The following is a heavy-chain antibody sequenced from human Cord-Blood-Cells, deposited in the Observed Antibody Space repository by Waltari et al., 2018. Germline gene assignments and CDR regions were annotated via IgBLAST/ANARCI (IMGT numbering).Heavy chain of an antibody. CDR2: IIPSLGIA. V-gene: IGHV1-69*04. CDR1: GGTFGSYA. CDR3: ARVLGIPDYYYYMDV. J-gene: IGHJ6*03. D-gene: IGHD7-27*01. Sequence: QVQLVQSGAEVKKPGSSVKVSCKASGGTFGSYAITGVRQAPGQGLEWMGGIIPSLGIANYAQKFQGRVTITADESTSTAYMELSSLRSEDTAVYYCARVLGIPDYYYYMDVWGKGTTVTVSS.